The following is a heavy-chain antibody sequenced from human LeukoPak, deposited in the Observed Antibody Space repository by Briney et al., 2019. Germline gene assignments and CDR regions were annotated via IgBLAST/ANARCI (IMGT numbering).Heavy chain of an antibody. CDR3: ARGGAVAGLF. Sequence: PGGSLRLSCAVSGFTFSSYEMNWVRQAPGKGLEWVSYISSSGNTVYYPDSVKGRFTISGDNAKNSLYLQMNSLRGDDTAVYYCARGGAVAGLFWGQGTLVTVSS. D-gene: IGHD6-19*01. J-gene: IGHJ4*02. V-gene: IGHV3-48*03. CDR2: ISSSGNTV. CDR1: GFTFSSYE.